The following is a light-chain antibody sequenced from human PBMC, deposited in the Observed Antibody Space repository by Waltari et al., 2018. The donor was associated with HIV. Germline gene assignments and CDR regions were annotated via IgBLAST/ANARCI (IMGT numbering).Light chain of an antibody. CDR3: MHGLQTPNT. V-gene: IGKV2-28*01. Sequence: DIVMTQSPLSLPVTPGEPPSISCRSSQSLVHRQGYNYFVWDLKKPGQSLQLRIYLCSNRASGVPDRSSVSASGTDFTLKISRVEAEDVGVYCCMHGLQTPNTSGQGTKLEIK. J-gene: IGKJ2*01. CDR2: LCS. CDR1: QSLVHRQGYNY.